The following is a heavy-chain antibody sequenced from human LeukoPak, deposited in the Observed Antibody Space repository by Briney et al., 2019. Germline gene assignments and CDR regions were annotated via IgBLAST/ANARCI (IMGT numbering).Heavy chain of an antibody. CDR3: AKGGKWDVTPFDY. CDR1: GFTFTSYS. V-gene: IGHV3-23*01. D-gene: IGHD1-26*01. Sequence: GGSLRLSCAASGFTFTSYSMNWVHQAPGKGLEWVSTISGGGGSTYYADSVKGRFTISRDNSKNTLYLQVNSLRAEDTAVYYCAKGGKWDVTPFDYWGQGTLVTVSS. CDR2: ISGGGGST. J-gene: IGHJ4*02.